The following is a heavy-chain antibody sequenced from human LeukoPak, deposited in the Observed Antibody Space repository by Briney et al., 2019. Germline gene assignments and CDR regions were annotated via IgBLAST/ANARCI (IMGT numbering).Heavy chain of an antibody. D-gene: IGHD3-10*02. J-gene: IGHJ3*02. CDR1: GYTFTGYY. Sequence: ASVKVSCKASGYTFTGYYMHWVRQAPGQGLEWMGWINPNSGGTNYAQKFQGRVTMTEDTSTDTAYMELSSLRSEDTAVYYCATAEVGYYVIWGQGTMVTVSS. CDR3: ATAEVGYYVI. V-gene: IGHV1-2*02. CDR2: INPNSGGT.